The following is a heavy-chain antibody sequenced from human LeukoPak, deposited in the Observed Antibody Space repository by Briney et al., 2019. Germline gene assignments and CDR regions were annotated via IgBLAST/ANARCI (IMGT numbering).Heavy chain of an antibody. CDR3: ARDLVWFGELLRPYYYYGMDV. CDR1: GGSISNYY. Sequence: SETLSLTCTVSGGSISNYYWSWIRQPAGKGLEWIGRIYTSGSTNYNPSLKSRVTMSVDTSKNQFSLKLSSVTAADTAVYYCARDLVWFGELLRPYYYYGMDVWGQGTTVTVSS. D-gene: IGHD3-10*01. CDR2: IYTSGST. J-gene: IGHJ6*02. V-gene: IGHV4-4*07.